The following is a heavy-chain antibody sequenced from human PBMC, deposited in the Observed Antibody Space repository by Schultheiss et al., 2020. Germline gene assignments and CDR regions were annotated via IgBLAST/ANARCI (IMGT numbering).Heavy chain of an antibody. CDR1: GFSLSTSGMS. V-gene: IGHV2-5*02. Sequence: SGPTLVKPTQTLTLTCTFSGFSLSTSGMSVGWIRQPPGKALEWLALIYWDDDKRYSPSLQTRLTITKDTSKNQVVLTMTNMDPVDTATYYCAHSYYDFWSGYYVPGWFDPWGQGTLVTVSS. CDR2: IYWDDDK. D-gene: IGHD3-3*01. J-gene: IGHJ5*02. CDR3: AHSYYDFWSGYYVPGWFDP.